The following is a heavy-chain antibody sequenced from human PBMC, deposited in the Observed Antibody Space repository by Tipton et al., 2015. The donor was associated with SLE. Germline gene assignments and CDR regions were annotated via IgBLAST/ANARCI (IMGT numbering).Heavy chain of an antibody. V-gene: IGHV4-34*01. CDR2: INHSGST. D-gene: IGHD3-10*01. J-gene: IGHJ4*02. CDR1: GGSFSGYY. CDR3: AREDVRYGSGSYYNGGNFDY. Sequence: TLSLTCAVYGGSFSGYYWSWIRQPPGKGLEWIGEINHSGSTNYNPSLKSRVTISVDTSKNQFSLKLSSVTAADTAVYYCAREDVRYGSGSYYNGGNFDYWGQGTLVTVSS.